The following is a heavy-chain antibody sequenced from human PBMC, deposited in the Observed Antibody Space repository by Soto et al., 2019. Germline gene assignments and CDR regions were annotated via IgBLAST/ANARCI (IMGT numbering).Heavy chain of an antibody. Sequence: SETLSLTCAVSGYSISSGYYWGWIRQPPGKGLEGIGSIYHSGSTYYNPSLKSRVTISVDTSKNQFSLKLSSVTAADTAVYYCARYYYDSSGYYYEDNWFDPWGQGTLVTVS. CDR3: ARYYYDSSGYYYEDNWFDP. J-gene: IGHJ5*02. D-gene: IGHD3-22*01. V-gene: IGHV4-38-2*01. CDR1: GYSISSGYY. CDR2: IYHSGST.